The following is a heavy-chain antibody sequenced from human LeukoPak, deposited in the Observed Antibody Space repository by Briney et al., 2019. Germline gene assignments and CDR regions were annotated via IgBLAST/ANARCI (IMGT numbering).Heavy chain of an antibody. D-gene: IGHD6-13*01. CDR1: GGSISSSSYY. J-gene: IGHJ5*02. CDR2: IYYSGST. CDR3: ARVQSKQQLFASRTINWFDP. Sequence: KPSETLSLACTVSGGSISSSSYYWGWIRQPPGKGLEWIGSIYYSGSTYYNPSLKSRVTISVDTSKNQFSLKLSSVTAADTAVYYCARVQSKQQLFASRTINWFDPWGQGTLVTVSS. V-gene: IGHV4-39*07.